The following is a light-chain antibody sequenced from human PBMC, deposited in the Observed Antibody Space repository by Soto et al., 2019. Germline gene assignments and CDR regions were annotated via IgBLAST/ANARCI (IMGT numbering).Light chain of an antibody. CDR1: TTDVDGYDY. CDR2: DVN. CDR3: TSYTGSAPCYV. V-gene: IGLV2-14*03. Sequence: QSALTQPASVSGSPGQSITISCTGATTDVDGYDYVSWYQQHPGQAPKLMIFDVNNRPSGVSGRFSGSKSGDTASLTISGLQAEDDGDYYCTSYTGSAPCYVFGSGTKLTVL. J-gene: IGLJ1*01.